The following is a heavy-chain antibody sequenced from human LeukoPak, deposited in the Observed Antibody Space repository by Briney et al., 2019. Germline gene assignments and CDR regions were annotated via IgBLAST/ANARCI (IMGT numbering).Heavy chain of an antibody. Sequence: PGGSLRLSCAASGFTFSSYGMHWVRQAPGKGLEWVAVISYDGSNKYYADSVKGRFTISRDNSKNTLYLQMNSLRAEDTAVYYCAKVAVALYYYYGMDVWGKGTTVTVSS. CDR2: ISYDGSNK. CDR3: AKVAVALYYYYGMDV. D-gene: IGHD6-19*01. CDR1: GFTFSSYG. V-gene: IGHV3-30*18. J-gene: IGHJ6*04.